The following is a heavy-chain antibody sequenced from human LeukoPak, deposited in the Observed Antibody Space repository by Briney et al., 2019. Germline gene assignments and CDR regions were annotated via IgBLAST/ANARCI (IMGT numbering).Heavy chain of an antibody. CDR3: ARAPPSPAGPSFFDY. J-gene: IGHJ4*02. CDR2: IYHSGST. CDR1: GGSISSGGFY. V-gene: IGHV4-30-2*01. Sequence: PSETLSLTCTVSGGSISSGGFYWSWIRQPPGKGLEWIGYIYHSGSTYYNPSLKSRVTISVDRSKNQFSLKLSSVTAADTAVYYCARAPPSPAGPSFFDYWGQGTLVTVSS.